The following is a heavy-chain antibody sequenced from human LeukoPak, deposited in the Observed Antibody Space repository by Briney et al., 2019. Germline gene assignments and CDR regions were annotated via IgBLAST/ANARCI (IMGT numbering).Heavy chain of an antibody. CDR2: INHSGST. CDR1: GGSFSGYY. Sequence: PSETLSLTCAVYGGSFSGYYWSWLRQPPGKGLEWIGEINHSGSTNYNPSLTSRVTISVDTSKNQFSLKLSSVPAADTAVYYCAREGIVLMVYAYDYWGQGTLVTVSS. J-gene: IGHJ4*02. CDR3: AREGIVLMVYAYDY. D-gene: IGHD2-8*01. V-gene: IGHV4-34*01.